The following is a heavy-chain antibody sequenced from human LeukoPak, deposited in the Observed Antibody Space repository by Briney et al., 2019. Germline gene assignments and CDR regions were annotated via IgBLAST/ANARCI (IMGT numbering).Heavy chain of an antibody. D-gene: IGHD2-15*01. V-gene: IGHV3-23*01. J-gene: IGHJ4*02. CDR2: ISGSGGST. CDR3: TTDSRCRGGSCYGDY. Sequence: PGGSLRLSCAASGFTFSSYAMSWVRQAPGKGLEWVSAISGSGGSTYYADSVKGRFTISRDNSKNTLYLQMNSLRAEDTAVYYCTTDSRCRGGSCYGDYWGQGTLVTVSS. CDR1: GFTFSSYA.